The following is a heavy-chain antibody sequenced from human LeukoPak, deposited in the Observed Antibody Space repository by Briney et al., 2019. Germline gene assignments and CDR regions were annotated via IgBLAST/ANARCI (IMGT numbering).Heavy chain of an antibody. J-gene: IGHJ4*01. CDR3: AKPPFYVWGSYRWDFDY. V-gene: IGHV3-23*01. CDR2: ISGSGGST. Sequence: PGGSLRLSCAASGFTFSSYAISWVRQPPGKGLEWVSAISGSGGSTYYTDSVKGRFTISRDNSKNTLYLQMSSLRAEDTAVYYCAKPPFYVWGSYRWDFDYWGQGTLVTVSS. CDR1: GFTFSSYA. D-gene: IGHD3-16*02.